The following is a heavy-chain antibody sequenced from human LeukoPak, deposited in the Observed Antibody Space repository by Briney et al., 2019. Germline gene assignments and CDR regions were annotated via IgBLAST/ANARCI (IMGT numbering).Heavy chain of an antibody. CDR2: INSSSSIM. D-gene: IGHD5-24*01. CDR1: VFTFRGYN. J-gene: IGHJ3*02. CDR3: AREREMAI. V-gene: IGHV3-48*04. Sequence: GGSLRLSRAASVFTFRGYNMHSVRQAPGKGVEWVSSINSSSSIMNYADSVKGRFTISRDNAKNSLYLQMNGLRAEDTAVYYCAREREMAIWGQGTMVTVSS.